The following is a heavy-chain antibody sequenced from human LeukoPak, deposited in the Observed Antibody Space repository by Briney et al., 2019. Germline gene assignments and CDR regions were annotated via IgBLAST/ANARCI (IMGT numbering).Heavy chain of an antibody. CDR3: AKGAKYCSGGSCSTIGWYFDY. J-gene: IGHJ4*02. CDR1: GFTFSSYA. Sequence: PGGSLRLSCAASGFTFSSYAMSWVRQAPGKGLEWVSAISGSGGSTYYADSVKGRFTISRHNSKNTLYLQMNSLRAEDTAVYYCAKGAKYCSGGSCSTIGWYFDYWGQGTLVTVSS. CDR2: ISGSGGST. D-gene: IGHD2-15*01. V-gene: IGHV3-23*01.